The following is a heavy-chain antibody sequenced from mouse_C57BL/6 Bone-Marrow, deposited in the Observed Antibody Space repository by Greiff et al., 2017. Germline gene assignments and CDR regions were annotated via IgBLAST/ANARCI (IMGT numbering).Heavy chain of an antibody. CDR1: GFSLTSYG. CDR2: IRSGGST. J-gene: IGHJ3*01. D-gene: IGHD4-1*01. Sequence: VKLMESGPGLVQPSQSLSITCTVSGFSLTSYGVHWVRQSPGKGLEWLGVIRSGGSTDYNATFISRLSISKDNYKSQVFFKMNSLQADDTAIYYSARNGGSGRGCAYWGQGTLVTVSA. V-gene: IGHV2-2*01. CDR3: ARNGGSGRGCAY.